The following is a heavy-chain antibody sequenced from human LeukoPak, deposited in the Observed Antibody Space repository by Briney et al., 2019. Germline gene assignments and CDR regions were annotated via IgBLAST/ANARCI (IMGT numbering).Heavy chain of an antibody. CDR3: AGRESDGSGSRTFDY. CDR2: INHSGST. Sequence: SETLSLTCAVYGGSFSGYYWSWIRQPPGKGLECIGEINHSGSTNYNPSLKSRVTISVDTSKNQFSLKLSSVTAADTAVYYCAGRESDGSGSRTFDYWGQGTLVTVSS. CDR1: GGSFSGYY. D-gene: IGHD3-10*01. J-gene: IGHJ4*02. V-gene: IGHV4-34*01.